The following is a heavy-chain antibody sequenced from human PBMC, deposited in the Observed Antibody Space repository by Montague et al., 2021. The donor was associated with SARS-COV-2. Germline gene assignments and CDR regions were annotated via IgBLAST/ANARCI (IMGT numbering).Heavy chain of an antibody. J-gene: IGHJ6*03. CDR1: GFTFSTYG. CDR2: ISDSGFTT. CDR3: VRVTLTVAASTITNYYMDG. Sequence: SLRLSCAASGFTFSTYGMTWARRAPGKGLERVSGISDSGFTTSYADSVQGRFTISRDNSKNTLYLQMASLRVEDTAVYYCVRVTLTVAASTITNYYMDGRGKGTTVTVSS. V-gene: IGHV3-23*01. D-gene: IGHD5-24*01.